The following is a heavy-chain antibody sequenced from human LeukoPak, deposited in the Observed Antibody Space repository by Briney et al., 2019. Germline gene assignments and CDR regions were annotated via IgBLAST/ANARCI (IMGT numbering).Heavy chain of an antibody. D-gene: IGHD5-12*01. V-gene: IGHV3-74*01. CDR2: INPDGRTT. J-gene: IGHJ6*03. Sequence: GGSLRLSCEDSEFTFSIYWMHWVRQAPGEGPVWCSRINPDGRTTNYADSVKGRFTISRDNAKNSLYLQMNSLRAEDTAVYYCAREGYSGYDFDYYYYMDVWGKGTTVTVSS. CDR1: EFTFSIYW. CDR3: AREGYSGYDFDYYYYMDV.